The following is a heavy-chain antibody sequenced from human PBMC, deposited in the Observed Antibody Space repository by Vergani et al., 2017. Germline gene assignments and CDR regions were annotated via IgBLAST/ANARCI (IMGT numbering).Heavy chain of an antibody. V-gene: IGHV3-23*04. D-gene: IGHD3-9*01. CDR1: GFTFSSYA. CDR2: ISGSGGST. CDR3: AKDHYDILTGYFHFDY. J-gene: IGHJ4*02. Sequence: EVQLVESGGELVQPGRPLRLSCTASGFTFSSYAMSWVRQAPGKGLEWVSAISGSGGSTYYADSVKGRFTISRDNSKNTLYLQMNSLRAEDTAVYYCAKDHYDILTGYFHFDYWGQGTLITVSS.